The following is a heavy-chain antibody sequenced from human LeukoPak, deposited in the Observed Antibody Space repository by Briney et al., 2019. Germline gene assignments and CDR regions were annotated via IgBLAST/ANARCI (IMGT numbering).Heavy chain of an antibody. CDR1: GGSISSYY. J-gene: IGHJ6*03. D-gene: IGHD2-2*01. CDR3: ARFYCSSTSCYAGKYYYYYMDV. V-gene: IGHV4-34*01. CDR2: INHSGST. Sequence: SETLSLTCTVSGGSISSYYWSWIRQPPGKGLEWIGEINHSGSTNYNPSLKSRVTISVDTSKNQFSLKLSSVTAADTAVYYCARFYCSSTSCYAGKYYYYYMDVWGKGTTVTISS.